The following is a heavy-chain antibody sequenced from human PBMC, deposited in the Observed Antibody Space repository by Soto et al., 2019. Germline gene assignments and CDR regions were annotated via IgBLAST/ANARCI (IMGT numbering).Heavy chain of an antibody. Sequence: LRLSCAASGFTFSSYWMNWVRQAPGKGLEWVANIKQDGSEKYYVDSVKGRFTISRDNTKNSLYLQMNSLRAEDTAVYYCAREQLQVVIPDYWGQGTLVTVSS. CDR2: IKQDGSEK. J-gene: IGHJ4*02. D-gene: IGHD6-13*01. CDR1: GFTFSSYW. CDR3: AREQLQVVIPDY. V-gene: IGHV3-7*01.